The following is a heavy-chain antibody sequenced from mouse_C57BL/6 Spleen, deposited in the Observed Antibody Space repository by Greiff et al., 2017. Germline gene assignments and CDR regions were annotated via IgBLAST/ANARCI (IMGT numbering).Heavy chain of an antibody. CDR2: IYPGDGDT. Sequence: VKLMESGAELVKPGASVKISCKASGYAFSSYWMNWVKQRPGKGLEWIGQIYPGDGDTNYNGKFKGKATLTADNSSSTAYMQLSGLTSEDSAVYFCARSVTTGDWYFDVWGTGTTVTVSS. J-gene: IGHJ1*03. D-gene: IGHD1-1*01. CDR3: ARSVTTGDWYFDV. CDR1: GYAFSSYW. V-gene: IGHV1-80*01.